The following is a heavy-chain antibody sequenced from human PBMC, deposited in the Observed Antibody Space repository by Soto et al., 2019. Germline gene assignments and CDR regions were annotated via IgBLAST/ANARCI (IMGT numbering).Heavy chain of an antibody. CDR2: ISAYNCNT. V-gene: IGHV1-18*01. J-gene: IGHJ4*02. D-gene: IGHD3-10*01. CDR1: GYTFTSYG. CDR3: ERDSGVGGDY. Sequence: QVQLVQSGAEVKKPGASVKVCCKASGYTFTSYGISWVRQAPGQGLEWMGWISAYNCNTNYPQRLHGRVTMTTDTPSSTAYMELRSLRSDDTAVYYCERDSGVGGDYWGQGTLVNVSS.